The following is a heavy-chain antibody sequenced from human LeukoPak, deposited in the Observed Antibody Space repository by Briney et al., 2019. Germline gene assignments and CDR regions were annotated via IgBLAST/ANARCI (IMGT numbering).Heavy chain of an antibody. CDR1: GGSFSGYY. V-gene: IGHV4-34*01. J-gene: IGHJ3*02. CDR2: VNHSGST. Sequence: TSETLSLTCAVYGGSFSGYYWVWIRQPPGKGLEWIGEVNHSGSTDYSPSLKSRVTISVDTSKNQFSLKLKSVTAADTAVYYCARGPYKYDGSGAFDIWGQGTMVTVSS. CDR3: ARGPYKYDGSGAFDI. D-gene: IGHD3-22*01.